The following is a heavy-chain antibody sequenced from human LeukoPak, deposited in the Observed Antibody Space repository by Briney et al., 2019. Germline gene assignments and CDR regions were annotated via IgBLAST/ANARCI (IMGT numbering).Heavy chain of an antibody. J-gene: IGHJ5*02. D-gene: IGHD3-16*01. CDR3: ARRLGPAVKGVSWFDP. Sequence: SETLSLTCTVSGGSISSYYWSWIRQPPGKGLEWIGYIYTSGSTNYNPSLKSRVTISVDTSKNQFSLKLSSVTAADTAVYYCARRLGPAVKGVSWFDPWGQGTLVTVSS. CDR2: IYTSGST. CDR1: GGSISSYY. V-gene: IGHV4-4*09.